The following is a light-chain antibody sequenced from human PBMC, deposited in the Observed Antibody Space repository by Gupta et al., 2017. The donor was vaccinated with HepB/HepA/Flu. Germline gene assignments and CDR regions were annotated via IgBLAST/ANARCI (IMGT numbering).Light chain of an antibody. CDR1: EGLEYSDGITY. CDR3: RQGKHWPLT. CDR2: KGS. V-gene: IGKV2-30*01. Sequence: DVVMTQSPLSLPVTVGQPASISCKSSEGLEYSDGITYLNWFHQRPGQPPRRLIYKGSHRDSGVPDRFSGSGSGTECTLHIRRVEAEDVRGYYCRQGKHWPLTFGGGTKVEI. J-gene: IGKJ4*01.